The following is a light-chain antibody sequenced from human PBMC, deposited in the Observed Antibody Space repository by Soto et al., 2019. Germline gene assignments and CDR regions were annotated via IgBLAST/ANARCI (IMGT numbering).Light chain of an antibody. CDR1: QSVSSSY. J-gene: IGKJ1*01. CDR2: DAS. CDR3: QQRRNWPSIT. V-gene: IGKV3-11*01. Sequence: TLVLYARGNATLSFSAIQSVSSSYLAWYQQKPGQTARILIYDASNRATGIPARFSGSGSGTDFTLTISSLEPEDFAVYYCQQRRNWPSITFGQGTKVDI.